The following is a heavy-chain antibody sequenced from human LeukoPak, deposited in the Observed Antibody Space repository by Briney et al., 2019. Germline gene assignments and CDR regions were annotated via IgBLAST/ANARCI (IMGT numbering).Heavy chain of an antibody. Sequence: PGGSLRLSCAASGFTVSSKYMSWVRQAPGKGLEWVSVIYSGGSTFHADSVKGRLTISRDNSKNTLYLQMNSLRAEDTAVYYCASSGGAVAVPFDYWGQGTLVTVSA. J-gene: IGHJ4*02. CDR3: ASSGGAVAVPFDY. CDR1: GFTVSSKY. CDR2: IYSGGST. D-gene: IGHD6-19*01. V-gene: IGHV3-53*01.